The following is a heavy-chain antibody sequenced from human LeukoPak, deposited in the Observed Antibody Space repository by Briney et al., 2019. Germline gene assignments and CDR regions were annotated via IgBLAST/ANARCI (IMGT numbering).Heavy chain of an antibody. V-gene: IGHV1-69*06. CDR1: GGTFSSYA. CDR3: ARTPYGDYQYNWFDP. CDR2: IIPIFGTA. J-gene: IGHJ5*02. Sequence: SVKASCKASGGTFSSYAISWVRQVPGQGLEWMGGIIPIFGTANYAQKFQGRVTITADKSTSTAYMELSSLRSEDTAVYYCARTPYGDYQYNWFDPWGQGTLVTVSS. D-gene: IGHD4-17*01.